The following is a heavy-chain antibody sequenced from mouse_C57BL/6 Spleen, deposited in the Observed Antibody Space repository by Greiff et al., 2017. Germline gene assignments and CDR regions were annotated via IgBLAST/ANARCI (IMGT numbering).Heavy chain of an antibody. J-gene: IGHJ1*03. CDR2: ISPNNGGT. CDR3: ASYDSGSRGYFDV. CDR1: GYTFTDYN. D-gene: IGHD1-1*01. V-gene: IGHV1-18*01. Sequence: EVQLQQSGPELVKPGASVKIPCKASGYTFTDYNMDWVKQSHGKSLEWIGDISPNNGGTIYNQKFKGKGTLTVDKSSSTAYMELRSLTSEDTAVYYCASYDSGSRGYFDVWGTGTTVTVSS.